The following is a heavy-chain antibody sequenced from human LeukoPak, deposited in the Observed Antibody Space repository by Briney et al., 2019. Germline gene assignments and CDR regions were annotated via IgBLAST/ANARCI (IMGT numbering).Heavy chain of an antibody. CDR1: GFTFSSYG. D-gene: IGHD1-1*01. CDR3: AKDTLASYGMDV. J-gene: IGHJ6*02. Sequence: SGGSLRLSCAASGFTFSSYGMHWVRQAPGKGLEWVAVISYDGSNKYYADSAKGRFTISRGNSKNTLYLQMNSLRAEDTAVYYCAKDTLASYGMDVWGQGTTVTVSS. CDR2: ISYDGSNK. V-gene: IGHV3-30*18.